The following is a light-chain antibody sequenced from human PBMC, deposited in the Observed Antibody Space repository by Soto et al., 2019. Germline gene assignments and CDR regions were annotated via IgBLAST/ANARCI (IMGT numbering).Light chain of an antibody. CDR2: EVS. J-gene: IGLJ1*01. CDR3: SSYTSSSTPYV. CDR1: SSDVGGYNY. Sequence: QSALTQPASVSGSPGQSITISCTGTSSDVGGYNYVSWDQQHPGKAPKLMLYEVSNRPSGDSDRFSGSKSGNTASLTISGLQAEDEADYYCSSYTSSSTPYVFGSGTKLTVL. V-gene: IGLV2-14*03.